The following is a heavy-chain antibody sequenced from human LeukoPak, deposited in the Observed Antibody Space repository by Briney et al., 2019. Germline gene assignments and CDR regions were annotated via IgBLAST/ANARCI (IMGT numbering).Heavy chain of an antibody. CDR1: GYTSTDYY. CDR3: ARDFCYSYGYFLDYFDY. D-gene: IGHD5-18*01. CDR2: INPNSGGT. Sequence: ASVKVSCKASGYTSTDYYMHWVRQAPGQRREWMGWINPNSGGTNYAQKFQGRVTMTRDTSISTAYMELSRLRYDDTAVYYCARDFCYSYGYFLDYFDYWGEGTLVTVSS. J-gene: IGHJ4*02. V-gene: IGHV1-2*02.